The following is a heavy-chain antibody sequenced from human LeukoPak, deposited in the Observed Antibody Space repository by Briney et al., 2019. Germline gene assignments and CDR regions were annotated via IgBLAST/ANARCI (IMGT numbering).Heavy chain of an antibody. D-gene: IGHD3-10*01. Sequence: SETLSLTCTVSGYSISSGCYWGWIRQPPGKGLEWIGSIYHSGSTYYNPSLKSRVTISVDTSKNQFSLKLSSVTAADTAVYYCARGVSYYGSFRLHFDNWGQGTLVTVSS. J-gene: IGHJ4*02. CDR3: ARGVSYYGSFRLHFDN. V-gene: IGHV4-38-2*02. CDR2: IYHSGST. CDR1: GYSISSGCY.